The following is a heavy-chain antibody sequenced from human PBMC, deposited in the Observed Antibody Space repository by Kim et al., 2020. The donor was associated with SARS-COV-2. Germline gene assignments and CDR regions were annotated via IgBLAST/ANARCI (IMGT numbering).Heavy chain of an antibody. CDR1: GFTFGDYA. CDR2: IRSKAYGETT. J-gene: IGHJ4*02. Sequence: GGSLRLSCTASGFTFGDYAMSWVRQAPGKGLEWVGFIRSKAYGETTEYAASVKGRFTISRDDSNSIAYLQMNSLKTEDTAVYYCTRADYWGQGNLVTVSS. CDR3: TRADY. V-gene: IGHV3-49*04.